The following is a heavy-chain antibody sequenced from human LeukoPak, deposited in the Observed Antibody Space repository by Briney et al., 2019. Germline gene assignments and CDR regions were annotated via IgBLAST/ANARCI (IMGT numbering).Heavy chain of an antibody. CDR2: VGYDATIK. V-gene: IGHV3-30*02. Sequence: GGSLRLSCEVSGFIASDYGFHWVRQAPGKGLQWVAFVGYDATIKKYADSVKGRFTISRDNSKNTLYLDISSLRDEDRALCFCARDYCGGDCYSEAYYYFDLWGRGTLLTVSS. J-gene: IGHJ2*01. CDR1: GFIASDYG. D-gene: IGHD2-21*02. CDR3: ARDYCGGDCYSEAYYYFDL.